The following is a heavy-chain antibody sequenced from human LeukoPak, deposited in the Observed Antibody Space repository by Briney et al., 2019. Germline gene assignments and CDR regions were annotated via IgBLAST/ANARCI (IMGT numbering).Heavy chain of an antibody. Sequence: ASVKVSCKASGYTFTGYYMHWVRQAPGQGLEWMGWINPNSGGTNYAQKFQGRVTMTRDTSISTAYMELSRLRSDDTAVYYCANRPDYGDTGGVFDYWGQGTLVTVSS. CDR2: INPNSGGT. D-gene: IGHD4-17*01. CDR3: ANRPDYGDTGGVFDY. V-gene: IGHV1-2*02. J-gene: IGHJ4*02. CDR1: GYTFTGYY.